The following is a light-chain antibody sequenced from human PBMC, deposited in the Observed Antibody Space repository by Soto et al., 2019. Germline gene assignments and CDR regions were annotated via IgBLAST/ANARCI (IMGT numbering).Light chain of an antibody. CDR2: LGS. CDR3: MQTLQTPYT. CDR1: HSLRHSNGYSY. V-gene: IGKV2-28*01. J-gene: IGKJ2*01. Sequence: DIVMTQSPLSLPVIPVEPASISCKSSHSLRHSNGYSYLDWYLQKPGQSPQVLMYLGSNRASGVPDRFSGSGSGTDFTLKISRVEAEDVGIYYCMQTLQTPYTFGQGTKVDIK.